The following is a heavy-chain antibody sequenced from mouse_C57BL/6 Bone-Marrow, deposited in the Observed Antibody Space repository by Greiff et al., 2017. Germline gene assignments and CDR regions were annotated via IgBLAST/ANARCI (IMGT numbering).Heavy chain of an antibody. CDR1: GYTFTDYY. V-gene: IGHV1-77*01. CDR3: ARSGHYYGSFYWYFDD. CDR2: IGPGSGST. D-gene: IGHD1-1*01. J-gene: IGHJ1*03. Sequence: VQLQQSGAELVKPGASVKISCKASGYTFTDYYINWVKQRPGQGLEWIGKIGPGSGSTYYTEKFKGKATLTADKSSSTAYMQLSSLTSEDSAVYFCARSGHYYGSFYWYFDDWGTGTTVTVSS.